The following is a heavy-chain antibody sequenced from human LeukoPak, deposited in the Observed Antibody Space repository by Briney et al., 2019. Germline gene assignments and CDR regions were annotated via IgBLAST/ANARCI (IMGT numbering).Heavy chain of an antibody. D-gene: IGHD3-3*01. CDR1: GYTFTSYG. Sequence: ASVKVSCKASGYTFTSYGISWVRQAPGQGLEWMGWISAYNGNTNYAQKLQGRVTMTTDTSTSTAYMELSSLRSEDTAVYYCASSQYYDFWSGYSPGAFDIWGQGTMVTVSS. J-gene: IGHJ3*02. V-gene: IGHV1-18*01. CDR2: ISAYNGNT. CDR3: ASSQYYDFWSGYSPGAFDI.